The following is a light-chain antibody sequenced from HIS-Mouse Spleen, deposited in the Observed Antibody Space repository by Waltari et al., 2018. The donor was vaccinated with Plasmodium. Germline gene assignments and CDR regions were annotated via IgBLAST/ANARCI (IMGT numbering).Light chain of an antibody. V-gene: IGLV2-8*01. J-gene: IGLJ1*01. CDR2: EVS. CDR3: SSYAGSNNYV. CDR1: SGHGGGSTD. Sequence: QSALTQPPSASGSPGQCVTISCPVPSGHGGGSTDVSWYQQHPGNAPKLLIYEVSKRPSGVPDRFSGSKSGNTASLTVSGLQAEDEADYYCSSYAGSNNYVFGTGTKVTVL.